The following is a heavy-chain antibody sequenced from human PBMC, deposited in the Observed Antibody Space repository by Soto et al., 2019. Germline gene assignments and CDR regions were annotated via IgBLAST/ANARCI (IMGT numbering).Heavy chain of an antibody. CDR3: ARDFTVRGYSYGTDY. D-gene: IGHD5-18*01. CDR2: IIPIFGTA. CDR1: GGTFSSYA. Sequence: SVKVSCKASGGTFSSYAISWVRQAPGQGLEWMGGIIPIFGTANYAQKFQGRVTITADESTSTAYMELSSLRSEDTAVYYCARDFTVRGYSYGTDYLGQGTLATVSS. J-gene: IGHJ4*02. V-gene: IGHV1-69*13.